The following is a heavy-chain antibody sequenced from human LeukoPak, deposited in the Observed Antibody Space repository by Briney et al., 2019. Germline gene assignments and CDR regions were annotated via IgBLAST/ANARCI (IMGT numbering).Heavy chain of an antibody. V-gene: IGHV3-48*04. D-gene: IGHD3-3*01. CDR2: ISSSSSTI. Sequence: PGGSLRLSCAASGFTFSSYSMNWVRQAPGKGLEWVSYISSSSSTIYYADSVKGRFTISRDNATNSLYLQMNSLRAEDTAVYYCASLLGGGAYYYYMDVWGKGTTVTVSS. CDR1: GFTFSSYS. CDR3: ASLLGGGAYYYYMDV. J-gene: IGHJ6*03.